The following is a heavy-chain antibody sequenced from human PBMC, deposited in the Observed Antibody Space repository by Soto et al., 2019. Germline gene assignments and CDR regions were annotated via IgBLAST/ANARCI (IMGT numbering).Heavy chain of an antibody. J-gene: IGHJ3*02. Sequence: ASVKVSCKASGYTFTSYDINWVRQATGQGLEWMGRMNPNSGNTGYAQKFQGRVTMTRNTSISTAYMELSSLRSEDTAVYYCARREYYYDSSGYYYDAFDIWGQGTMVTVSS. D-gene: IGHD3-22*01. V-gene: IGHV1-8*01. CDR1: GYTFTSYD. CDR2: MNPNSGNT. CDR3: ARREYYYDSSGYYYDAFDI.